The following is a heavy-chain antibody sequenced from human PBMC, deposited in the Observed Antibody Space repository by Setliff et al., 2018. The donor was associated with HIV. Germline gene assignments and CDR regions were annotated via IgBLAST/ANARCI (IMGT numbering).Heavy chain of an antibody. D-gene: IGHD6-13*01. CDR3: ARGIGRSWSLSP. CDR1: GFSFSSYG. V-gene: IGHV3-53*01. J-gene: IGHJ5*02. Sequence: GSLRLSCAASGFSFSSYGMHWVRQAPGKGLQWVSLIYREGTTYYADSVKGRFTISRDNSGNTLHIQMNSLRVEDTAVYYCARGIGRSWSLSPWGQGSLVTVSS. CDR2: IYREGTT.